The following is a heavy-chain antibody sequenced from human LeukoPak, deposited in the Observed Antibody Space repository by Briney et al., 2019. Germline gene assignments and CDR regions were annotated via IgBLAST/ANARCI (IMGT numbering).Heavy chain of an antibody. Sequence: SETLSLTCTVSGGSISNNYWSWIRQPPGKGLEWIGYIYYTGTTNYNPSLKRRVTISVDTSKKQFSLKLSSVTAADTAVYYCARLHYYDSSGYYTPTMAFDIWGQGTMVTVSS. CDR1: GGSISNNY. CDR2: IYYTGTT. D-gene: IGHD3-22*01. J-gene: IGHJ3*02. V-gene: IGHV4-59*08. CDR3: ARLHYYDSSGYYTPTMAFDI.